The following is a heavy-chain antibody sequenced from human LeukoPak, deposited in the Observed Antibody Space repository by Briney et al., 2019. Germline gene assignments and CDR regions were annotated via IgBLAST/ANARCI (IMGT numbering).Heavy chain of an antibody. V-gene: IGHV4-4*07. CDR3: ARASCGGGTCYDSRGWFDP. CDR1: GGSISSYY. CDR2: IYTSGST. Sequence: PSETLSLTCTVSGGSISSYYWSWIRQPAGKGLEWIGRIYTSGSTNYNPSLKSRVTISVDTSKNQFSLKLSSVTAADTAVYYCARASCGGGTCYDSRGWFDPWGQGTLVTVSS. J-gene: IGHJ5*02. D-gene: IGHD2-15*01.